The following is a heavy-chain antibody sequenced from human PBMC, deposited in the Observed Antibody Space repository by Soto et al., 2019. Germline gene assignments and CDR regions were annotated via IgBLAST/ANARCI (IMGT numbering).Heavy chain of an antibody. D-gene: IGHD6-13*01. CDR1: GFTFSSYA. J-gene: IGHJ6*03. V-gene: IGHV3-64*01. CDR2: ISNNGAHT. CDR3: ARRGYGSRWPNVYMDV. Sequence: GGSLRLSCAASGFTFSSYAMSWVRQAPGKGLEWVSGISNNGAHTDYAKSVKGRFTISRDNSENTLYLQMGSLRAEDMALYYCARRGYGSRWPNVYMDVWGKGTTVTVSS.